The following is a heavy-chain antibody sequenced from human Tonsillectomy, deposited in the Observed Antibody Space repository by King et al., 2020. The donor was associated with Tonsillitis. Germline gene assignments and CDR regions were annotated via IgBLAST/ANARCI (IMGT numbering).Heavy chain of an antibody. J-gene: IGHJ4*02. Sequence: QLVQSGPEVKKPGASVKVSCKASGYPFVSHGISWVRQAPGQGLEWMGWISAYNGNTNYAQKFQGRLTVTTDTSTNTVDMELRSLTSDDTAVYFCAREERMAAADYWGQGTLVTVSS. CDR1: GYPFVSHG. D-gene: IGHD6-6*01. CDR3: AREERMAAADY. CDR2: ISAYNGNT. V-gene: IGHV1-18*01.